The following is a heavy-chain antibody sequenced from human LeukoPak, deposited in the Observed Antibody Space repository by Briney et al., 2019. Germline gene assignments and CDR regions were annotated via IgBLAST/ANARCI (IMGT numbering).Heavy chain of an antibody. CDR1: GDTFSSNA. J-gene: IGHJ4*02. D-gene: IGHD3-9*01. V-gene: IGHV1-69*01. CDR3: ARSSYYDTLTGYYGGNVDY. Sequence: SSVKVSCKASGDTFSSNAISWVRQAPGQGLEWMGEIIPIFGTANYAQTLQGRVTITADESTSTAYMELSSLRSEDKAVYYYARSSYYDTLTGYYGGNVDYWGQGTLVTVSS. CDR2: IIPIFGTA.